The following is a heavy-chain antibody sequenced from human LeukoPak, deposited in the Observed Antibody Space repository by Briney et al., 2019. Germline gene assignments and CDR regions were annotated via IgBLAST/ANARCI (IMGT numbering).Heavy chain of an antibody. Sequence: SETLSLTCVLYGGSSTNYFWSWIRQPPGKGLEWIGEINRSASTNYNPSLKSRVTISIDTSKNQFSLKLSSVTAADTAVYYCARRGPPRTMLRGVKSGWFDPWGQGTLVTVSP. CDR2: INRSAST. CDR3: ARRGPPRTMLRGVKSGWFDP. V-gene: IGHV4-34*01. CDR1: GGSSTNYF. D-gene: IGHD3-10*01. J-gene: IGHJ5*02.